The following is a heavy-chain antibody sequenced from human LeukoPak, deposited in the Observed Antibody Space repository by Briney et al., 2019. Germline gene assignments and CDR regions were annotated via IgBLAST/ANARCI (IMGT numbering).Heavy chain of an antibody. CDR2: AADSGST. Sequence: PSETLSLTCTVSGDSMSEYFWTWIRQPPGKGLEWIGYAADSGSTNYNPSLKSRVTISVDTSKNQFSLKLTSVTAADTAVYYCARTTEGGYTYGYFYYYYMDVWGKGTTVTISS. CDR3: ARTTEGGYTYGYFYYYYMDV. V-gene: IGHV4-59*01. J-gene: IGHJ6*03. D-gene: IGHD5-18*01. CDR1: GDSMSEYF.